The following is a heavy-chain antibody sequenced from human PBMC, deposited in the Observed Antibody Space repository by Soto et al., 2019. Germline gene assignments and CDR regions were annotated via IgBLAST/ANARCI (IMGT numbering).Heavy chain of an antibody. V-gene: IGHV4-31*03. CDR2: IYYSGST. CDR1: GGSISSGGYY. J-gene: IGHJ5*02. D-gene: IGHD1-26*01. Sequence: QVQLQESGPGLVKPSQTLSLTCTVSGGSISSGGYYWSWIRQHPGKGLEWIGYIYYSGSTYYNPTLKSRVTISVDTSKNQFSLKLGSVTAADTAVYYCANFLGATCGLRNNWFDPWGQGTPVTVSS. CDR3: ANFLGATCGLRNNWFDP.